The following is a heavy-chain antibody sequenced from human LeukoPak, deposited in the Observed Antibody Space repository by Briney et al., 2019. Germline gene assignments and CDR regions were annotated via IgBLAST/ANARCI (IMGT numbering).Heavy chain of an antibody. Sequence: GGSLRLSCAASGFTFSSYAMSWVRQAPGKGLEWVAVISYDGSNKYYADSVKGRFTISRDNSKNTLYLQMNSLRAEDTAVYYCAKGEPYSSGWSNTPRDFDYWGQGTLVTVSS. CDR3: AKGEPYSSGWSNTPRDFDY. V-gene: IGHV3-30*18. D-gene: IGHD6-19*01. CDR1: GFTFSSYA. CDR2: ISYDGSNK. J-gene: IGHJ4*02.